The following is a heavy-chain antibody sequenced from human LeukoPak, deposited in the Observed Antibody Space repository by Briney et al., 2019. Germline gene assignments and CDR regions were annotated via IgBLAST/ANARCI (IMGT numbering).Heavy chain of an antibody. J-gene: IGHJ5*02. CDR1: GGSFSGYY. CDR3: ARGRLRGWFDP. V-gene: IGHV4-34*01. CDR2: INHSGST. Sequence: ETLSLTCAVYGGSFSGYYWSWIRQPPGKGLEWIGEINHSGSTNYNPSLKSRVTISVDTSKNQFSLKLSSVTAADTAVYYCARGRLRGWFDPWGQGTLVTVSS. D-gene: IGHD4-17*01.